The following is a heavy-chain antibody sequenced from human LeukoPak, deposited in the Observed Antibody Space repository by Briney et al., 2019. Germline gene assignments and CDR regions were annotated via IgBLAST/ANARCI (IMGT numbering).Heavy chain of an antibody. V-gene: IGHV4-30-4*01. CDR1: GGSISSGDYY. CDR3: ARAGARELLGFDY. D-gene: IGHD1-26*01. J-gene: IGHJ4*02. CDR2: IYYSGST. Sequence: PSETLSFTCTVSGGSISSGDYYWSWIRQPPGKGLEWIGYIYYSGSTYYNPSLKSRVTISVDTSKNQFSLKLSSVTAADTAVYYCARAGARELLGFDYWGQGTLVTVSS.